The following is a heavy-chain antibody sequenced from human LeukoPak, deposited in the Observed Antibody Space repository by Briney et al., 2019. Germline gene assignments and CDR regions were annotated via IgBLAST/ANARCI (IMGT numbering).Heavy chain of an antibody. V-gene: IGHV1-69*13. CDR3: ARESPSYYYDSSGYYTRGAFGI. CDR1: GGTFSSYA. CDR2: IIPIFGTA. Sequence: SVKVSCKASGGTFSSYAISWVRQAPGQGLEWMGGIIPIFGTANYAQKFQGRVTITADESTSTAYMELSSLRSEDTAVYYCARESPSYYYDSSGYYTRGAFGIWGQGTMVTVSS. D-gene: IGHD3-22*01. J-gene: IGHJ3*02.